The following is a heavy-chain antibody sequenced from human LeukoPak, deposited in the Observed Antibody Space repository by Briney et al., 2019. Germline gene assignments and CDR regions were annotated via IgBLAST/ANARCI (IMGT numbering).Heavy chain of an antibody. CDR1: GFTFSSYG. CDR3: ARFAPDSGHPRFVDY. D-gene: IGHD1-26*01. CDR2: IFHSGST. J-gene: IGHJ4*02. V-gene: IGHV4-38-2*01. Sequence: GSLRLSCAASGFTFSSYGMHWIRQSPGTGLEWIGTIFHSGSTYYNPSLKSRVTISVDTSKKQFSLKLRSVTAADRAVYYCARFAPDSGHPRFVDYWGQGTLVTVSS.